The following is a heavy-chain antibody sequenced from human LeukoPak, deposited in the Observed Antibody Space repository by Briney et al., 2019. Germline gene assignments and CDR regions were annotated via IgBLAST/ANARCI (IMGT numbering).Heavy chain of an antibody. J-gene: IGHJ3*02. CDR2: IFYSGNT. V-gene: IGHV4-39*07. CDR1: GGSINSSSYY. CDR3: ARDLLYYYDSSGYYYVRGTPGAFDI. D-gene: IGHD3-22*01. Sequence: SETLSLTCTVSGGSINSSSYYWGWIRQPPGKGLEWIGSIFYSGNTYDNPSLKSRVTISLDTSKNQFSLKLSSVTAADTAVYYCARDLLYYYDSSGYYYVRGTPGAFDIWGQGTMVTVSS.